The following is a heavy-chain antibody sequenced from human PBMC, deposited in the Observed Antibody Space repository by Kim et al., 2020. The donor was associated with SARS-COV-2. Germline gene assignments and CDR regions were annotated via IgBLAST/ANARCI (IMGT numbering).Heavy chain of an antibody. D-gene: IGHD2-15*01. V-gene: IGHV4-34*01. CDR3: AREGPCSGGSCYLPFDY. J-gene: IGHJ4*02. Sequence: SLKSRVTISVDTSKKQFYLKLSSVTAADTAVYYCAREGPCSGGSCYLPFDYWGQGTLVTVSS.